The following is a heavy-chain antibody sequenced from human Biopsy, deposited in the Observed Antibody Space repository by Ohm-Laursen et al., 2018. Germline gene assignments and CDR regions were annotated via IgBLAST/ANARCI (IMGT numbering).Heavy chain of an antibody. V-gene: IGHV4-39*01. J-gene: IGHJ2*01. Sequence: SETLSLTWTVSGGSISSSTTYYWAWLRQPPGKGLEWIGSIYNTETTFYNPSLKSRVTISVDTSMNHLSLRLTSVTAADTAVYYCARHAPSYSGSYWRYFDLWGRGTLVTVSS. CDR2: IYNTETT. CDR1: GGSISSSTTYY. D-gene: IGHD1-26*01. CDR3: ARHAPSYSGSYWRYFDL.